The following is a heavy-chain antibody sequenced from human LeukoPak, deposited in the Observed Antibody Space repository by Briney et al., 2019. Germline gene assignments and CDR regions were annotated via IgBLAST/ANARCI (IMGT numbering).Heavy chain of an antibody. Sequence: PSETLSLTCTVSGYSISSSYYWGWIRQPPRKGLEWIGSIYYSGSTYYNPSLKSRVTISVDTSKNQFSLKLTSVTAADTAVYYCARIRYSENIDYWGQGTLVTVSS. CDR1: GYSISSSYY. V-gene: IGHV4-38-2*02. J-gene: IGHJ4*02. D-gene: IGHD1-1*01. CDR2: IYYSGST. CDR3: ARIRYSENIDY.